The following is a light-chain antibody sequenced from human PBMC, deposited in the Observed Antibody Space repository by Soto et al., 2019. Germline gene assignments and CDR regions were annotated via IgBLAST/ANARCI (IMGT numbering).Light chain of an antibody. CDR1: SSNIGSNA. CDR2: SNS. CDR3: AAWDDSLNGWV. Sequence: QSVLTQAPSASGTPGQRVTISCSGSSSNIGSNAVTWYQQLPGTAPKLLIYSNSQRPSGVPDRFSGSKSGTSAPLAISGLQSDDEADYYCAAWDDSLNGWVFGGGTKVTVL. J-gene: IGLJ3*02. V-gene: IGLV1-44*01.